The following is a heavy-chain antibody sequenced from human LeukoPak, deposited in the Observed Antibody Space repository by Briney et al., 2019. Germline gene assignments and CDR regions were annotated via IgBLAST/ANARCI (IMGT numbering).Heavy chain of an antibody. V-gene: IGHV1-24*01. CDR3: ATVGVAARGYYYYYMDV. D-gene: IGHD2-15*01. CDR1: GYTLTELS. CDR2: FDPEDGET. J-gene: IGHJ6*03. Sequence: ASVKVSCKVSGYTLTELSMHWVRQAPGKGLEWMGGFDPEDGETIYAQKFQGRVTMTEDTSTDTAYMELSSLRSEDTAVYYCATVGVAARGYYYYYMDVWGKGTTVTVSS.